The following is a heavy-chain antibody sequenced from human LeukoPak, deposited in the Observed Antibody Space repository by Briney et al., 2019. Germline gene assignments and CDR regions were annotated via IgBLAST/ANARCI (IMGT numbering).Heavy chain of an antibody. CDR1: EFTFSSFG. D-gene: IGHD3-10*02. Sequence: GGSLRLSCSASEFTFSSFGMNWVRQAPGKGLEWVSYISSSSSTIYYADSVKGRFTISRDNAKNSLYLQMNSLRAEDTAVYYCAELGITMIGGVWGKGTTVTISS. V-gene: IGHV3-48*01. CDR2: ISSSSSTI. CDR3: AELGITMIGGV. J-gene: IGHJ6*04.